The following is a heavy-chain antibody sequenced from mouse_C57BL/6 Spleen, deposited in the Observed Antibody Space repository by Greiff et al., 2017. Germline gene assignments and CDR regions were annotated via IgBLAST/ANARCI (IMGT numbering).Heavy chain of an antibody. Sequence: VQLQQSGAELVRPGASVTLSCKASGYTFTDYEMHWVKQTPVHGLEWIGAIDPETGGTAYNQKFKGKDILTADKSSSTAYMELRSLTSEDSAVYYCTIYYGYFDYWGQGTTLTVSS. CDR1: GYTFTDYE. D-gene: IGHD1-1*02. J-gene: IGHJ2*01. V-gene: IGHV1-15*01. CDR2: IDPETGGT. CDR3: TIYYGYFDY.